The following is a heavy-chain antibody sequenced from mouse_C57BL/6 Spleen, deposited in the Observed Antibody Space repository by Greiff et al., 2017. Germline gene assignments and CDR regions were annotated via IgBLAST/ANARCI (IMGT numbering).Heavy chain of an antibody. CDR2: ISYDGSN. CDR1: GYSITSGYY. V-gene: IGHV3-6*01. Sequence: VQLKESGPGLVKPSQSLSLSCSVTGYSITSGYYWTWIRQFPGNILEWMGYISYDGSNNYHPSLKNRSSITRDTSKNQFFLKSTSETTEDTATYYCARDRGYGGFLGYWGQGTTLTVSS. J-gene: IGHJ2*01. CDR3: ARDRGYGGFLGY. D-gene: IGHD1-2*01.